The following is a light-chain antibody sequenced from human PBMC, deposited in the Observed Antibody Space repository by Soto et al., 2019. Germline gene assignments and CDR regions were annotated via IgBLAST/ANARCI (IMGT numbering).Light chain of an antibody. CDR3: SSYTINSSLYV. CDR2: DVT. CDR1: SSDVGTYSY. Sequence: SALTQPASVSGSPGQSITISCTGTSSDVGTYSYVSWYQQHPGKAPKLIIYDVTNRPSGVSNRFSASKSGNTASLTISGLQAEDEADYYCSSYTINSSLYVFGTGTKVTVL. V-gene: IGLV2-14*03. J-gene: IGLJ1*01.